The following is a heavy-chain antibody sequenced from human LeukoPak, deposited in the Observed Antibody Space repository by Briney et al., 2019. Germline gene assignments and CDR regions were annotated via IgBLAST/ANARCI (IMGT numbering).Heavy chain of an antibody. D-gene: IGHD3-22*01. Sequence: GGSLRLSCAASGFTFSSYSMNWVRQAPGKGLEWVSSISTSSSYIYYADSVKGRFTISRDNAKNSLYLQMNRLRGEDTAVYYCARVLGYYYDSRGHDYWGQGTLVTVSS. CDR1: GFTFSSYS. J-gene: IGHJ4*02. V-gene: IGHV3-21*01. CDR2: ISTSSSYI. CDR3: ARVLGYYYDSRGHDY.